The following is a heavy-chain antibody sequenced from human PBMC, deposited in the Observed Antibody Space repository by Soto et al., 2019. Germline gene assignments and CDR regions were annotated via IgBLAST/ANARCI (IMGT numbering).Heavy chain of an antibody. D-gene: IGHD3-16*02. CDR1: GFTLSMSA. V-gene: IGHV3-23*01. J-gene: IGHJ3*01. Sequence: EVQLMESGGGLVQPGGSLRLSCASSGFTLSMSAVNWVRQAPGKGLEWVSYISDSGDRTYYADSVKGRFTISRDRSKNTVYLQMDSLRAEDTAVYYCAKDRGIIVKAGDAFDVWGQVTKVTVSS. CDR3: AKDRGIIVKAGDAFDV. CDR2: ISDSGDRT.